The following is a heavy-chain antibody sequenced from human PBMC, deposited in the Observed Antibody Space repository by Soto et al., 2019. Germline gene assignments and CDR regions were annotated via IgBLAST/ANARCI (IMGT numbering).Heavy chain of an antibody. D-gene: IGHD1-26*01. CDR2: IYYSGST. CDR3: ASVGYSGGSYFYFDY. Sequence: QLQLQESGPGLVKPSETLSLTCTVSGGSISSSSYYWGWIRQPPGKGLEWIGSIYYSGSTYYNPSLKSRVTISVDTSKNQFSLKLSSVTAADTAVYYCASVGYSGGSYFYFDYWGQGTLVTVSS. J-gene: IGHJ4*02. CDR1: GGSISSSSYY. V-gene: IGHV4-39*01.